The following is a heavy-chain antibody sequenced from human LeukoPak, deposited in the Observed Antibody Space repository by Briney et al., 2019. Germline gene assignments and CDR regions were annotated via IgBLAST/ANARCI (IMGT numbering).Heavy chain of an antibody. CDR2: IYYSGST. CDR3: ARLRYFDWSPYYFDY. J-gene: IGHJ4*02. Sequence: SETLSLTCTVSGCSISSGGYYWSWIRQHPGKGLEWIGYIYYSGSTYYNPSLKSRVTISVDTSKNQFSLKLSSVTAADTAVYYCARLRYFDWSPYYFDYWGQGTLVTVSS. D-gene: IGHD3-9*01. V-gene: IGHV4-31*03. CDR1: GCSISSGGYY.